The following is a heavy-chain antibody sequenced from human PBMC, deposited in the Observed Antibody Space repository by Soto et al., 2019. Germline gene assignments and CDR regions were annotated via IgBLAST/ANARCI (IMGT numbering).Heavy chain of an antibody. D-gene: IGHD2-21*01. V-gene: IGHV4-39*01. J-gene: IGHJ5*01. CDR3: GRVVEGATRHTDPDS. CDR2: VYHNGGA. Sequence: KASETLSLTCTVSGVSIHNSHSFWAWIRLPPGKGLQFIASVYHNGGAHYNSSLKSRVTISVDTANNQVSLRMRSLTAADTAFYYCGRVVEGATRHTDPDSWGQGILVTVSS. CDR1: GVSIHNSHSF.